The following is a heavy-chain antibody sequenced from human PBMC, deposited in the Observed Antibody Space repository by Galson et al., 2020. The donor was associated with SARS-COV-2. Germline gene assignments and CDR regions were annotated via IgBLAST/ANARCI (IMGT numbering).Heavy chain of an antibody. CDR1: GFTFDDYA. V-gene: IGHV3-9*01. CDR2: ISWNSGSI. CDR3: AKDKEVDGYNPWGYFDY. Sequence: SLKISCAASGFTFDDYAMHWVRQAPGKGLEWVSGISWNSGSIGYADSVKGRFTISRDNAKNSLYLQMNSLRAEDTALYYCAKDKEVDGYNPWGYFDYWGQGTLVTVSS. J-gene: IGHJ4*02. D-gene: IGHD5-12*01.